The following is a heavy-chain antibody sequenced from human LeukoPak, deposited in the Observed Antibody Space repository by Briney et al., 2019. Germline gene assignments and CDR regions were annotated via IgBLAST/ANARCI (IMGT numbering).Heavy chain of an antibody. Sequence: PGGSLRLSCAASGFTFSGSAMHWVRQASEKGLEWVGRIRSKANSYATAYAASVKGRFTISRDDSKNTAYLQMNSLKTEDTAVYYCTATIFGVVDYFDYWGQGTLVTVSS. J-gene: IGHJ4*02. D-gene: IGHD3-3*01. CDR1: GFTFSGSA. CDR2: IRSKANSYAT. CDR3: TATIFGVVDYFDY. V-gene: IGHV3-73*01.